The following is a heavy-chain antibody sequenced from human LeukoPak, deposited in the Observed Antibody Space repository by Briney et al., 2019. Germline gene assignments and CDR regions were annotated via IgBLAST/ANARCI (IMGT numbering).Heavy chain of an antibody. CDR1: GYTFTSYG. D-gene: IGHD1-26*01. V-gene: IGHV1-18*01. CDR2: ISAYNGNT. CDR3: ARDRDSGSYYGSGY. Sequence: ASVKVSCKASGYTFTSYGISWVRQAPGQGFEWMGWISAYNGNTNYAQKLQGRVAMTTDTSTSTAYMELRSLRSDDTAVYYCARDRDSGSYYGSGYWGQGTLVTVSS. J-gene: IGHJ4*02.